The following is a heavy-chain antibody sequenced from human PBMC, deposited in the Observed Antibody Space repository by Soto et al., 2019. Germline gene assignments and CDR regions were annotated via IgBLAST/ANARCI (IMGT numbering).Heavy chain of an antibody. D-gene: IGHD3-3*01. V-gene: IGHV2-5*02. CDR1: GFSLTTSGVG. Sequence: QITLNESGPTVVRPTETLTLTCRVSGFSLTTSGVGVGWIRQSPGKAPEWLALSYWADDKRYSASLKSRLNITKDTSKNQVVLTVSDLDPTDTATYYCAHRVLRTVFGLVTTTAIYFDFWGQGTPVVVSS. CDR2: SYWADDK. CDR3: AHRVLRTVFGLVTTTAIYFDF. J-gene: IGHJ4*02.